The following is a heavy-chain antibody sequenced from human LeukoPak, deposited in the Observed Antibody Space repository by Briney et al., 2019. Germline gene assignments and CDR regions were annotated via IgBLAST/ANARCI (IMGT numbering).Heavy chain of an antibody. CDR2: IYHSGST. Sequence: SETLSLTCTVSGYSISSGYYWGWIRQPPGKGLEWIGSIYHSGSTYYNPSLKSRVTISVDTSKNQFSLKLSSVTAADTAVYYCARHDRGYSSGWYYWYFDLWGRGTLVTVSS. V-gene: IGHV4-38-2*02. D-gene: IGHD6-19*01. J-gene: IGHJ2*01. CDR3: ARHDRGYSSGWYYWYFDL. CDR1: GYSISSGYY.